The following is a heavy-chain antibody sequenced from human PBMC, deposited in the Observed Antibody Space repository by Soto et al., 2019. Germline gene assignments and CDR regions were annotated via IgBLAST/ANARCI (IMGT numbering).Heavy chain of an antibody. D-gene: IGHD3-9*01. Sequence: SETLSVTSTVAGGYISNYYWSWIRQPPGKGLEYIGYIYYSGSTNYNPSLKSRVTISVDTSKNQFSLKLNSVTAADTAVYYCARHRTGLDSWGQGTLVTVSS. CDR1: GGYISNYY. CDR3: ARHRTGLDS. V-gene: IGHV4-59*08. CDR2: IYYSGST. J-gene: IGHJ4*02.